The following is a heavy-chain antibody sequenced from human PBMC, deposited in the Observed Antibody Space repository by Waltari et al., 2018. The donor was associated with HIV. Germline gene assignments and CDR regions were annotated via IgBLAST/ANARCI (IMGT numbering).Heavy chain of an antibody. D-gene: IGHD1-26*01. Sequence: QVQLIQSGAEVKKPGASVKVSCKVFGYTLTELSMHWVRQAPGKGLEWMGGFDPEDDETIYAQKFQGRVTMTEDTSTDSAYMELSSLTSEDMAVYYCATGGGTTSIQLYDLDVWGQGTTVTVSS. CDR1: GYTLTELS. J-gene: IGHJ6*02. CDR3: ATGGGTTSIQLYDLDV. CDR2: FDPEDDET. V-gene: IGHV1-24*01.